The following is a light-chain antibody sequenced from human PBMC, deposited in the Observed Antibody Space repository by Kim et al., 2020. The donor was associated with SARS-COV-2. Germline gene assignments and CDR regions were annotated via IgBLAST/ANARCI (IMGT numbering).Light chain of an antibody. CDR3: SSYTSSSSVV. CDR1: SSDGGAYNY. Sequence: GPTITSSCTGASSDGGAYNYVSWYQQHPGKAPKLMIYDVSNRPSGVSNRFSGSKSGNTASLTISGLQAEDEADYYCSSYTSSSSVVFGGGTQLTVL. J-gene: IGLJ2*01. CDR2: DVS. V-gene: IGLV2-14*03.